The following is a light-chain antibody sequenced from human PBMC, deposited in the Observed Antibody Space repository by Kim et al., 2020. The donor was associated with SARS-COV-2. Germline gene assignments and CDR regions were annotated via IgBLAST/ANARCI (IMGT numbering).Light chain of an antibody. CDR1: SSNIGAGYD. Sequence: QSVLTQPPSVSGAPGQRVTISCTGSSSNIGAGYDVHWYRQLPGTAPKLLIYGNTNRPSGVPDRFSGSKSGTSASLAITGLQADDEADYYCQSYDTGLSGSKVFGGGTQLTVL. V-gene: IGLV1-40*01. CDR3: QSYDTGLSGSKV. CDR2: GNT. J-gene: IGLJ3*02.